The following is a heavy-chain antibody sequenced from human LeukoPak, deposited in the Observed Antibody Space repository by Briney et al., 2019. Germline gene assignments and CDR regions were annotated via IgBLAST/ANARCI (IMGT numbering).Heavy chain of an antibody. CDR1: GYSISSGYY. D-gene: IGHD5-24*01. J-gene: IGHJ3*02. CDR3: AREDMKWLQTPDAFDI. V-gene: IGHV4-38-2*02. Sequence: SETLSLTCTVSGYSISSGYYWGWIRQPPGKGLEWIGSIYQSGSTYYNPSLKSRVTISVDTSKNQFSLKLSSVTAADTAVYYCAREDMKWLQTPDAFDIWGQGTMVTVSS. CDR2: IYQSGST.